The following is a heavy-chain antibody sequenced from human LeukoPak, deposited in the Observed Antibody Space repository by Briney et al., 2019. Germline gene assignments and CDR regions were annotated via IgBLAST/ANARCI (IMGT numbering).Heavy chain of an antibody. CDR2: ISPDSGVT. CDR3: ARVGKGYSQYYFDY. D-gene: IGHD4-23*01. CDR1: GYTFTDYY. Sequence: GASVKVSCKASGYTFTDYYIHWVRQAPGQGLECMGWISPDSGVTNYAQKFQGRVTKTRDTSISTAYMELSRLTSDDTAVYYCARVGKGYSQYYFDYWGQGTLVTVSS. V-gene: IGHV1-2*02. J-gene: IGHJ4*02.